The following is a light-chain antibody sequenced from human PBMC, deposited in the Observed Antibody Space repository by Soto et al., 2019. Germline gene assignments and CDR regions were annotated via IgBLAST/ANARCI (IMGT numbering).Light chain of an antibody. V-gene: IGLV2-14*01. Sequence: QSVLTQPASVSGAPGQSITISCTGSNSDVGIYDFVSWYQHHPGRAPKLIVSEVSHRPSGVSNSFSGSKSGNTASLTISGLQSEDEAHYYCISNTNDDGRYVSGTGTKVTGL. J-gene: IGLJ1*01. CDR3: ISNTNDDGRYV. CDR2: EVS. CDR1: NSDVGIYDF.